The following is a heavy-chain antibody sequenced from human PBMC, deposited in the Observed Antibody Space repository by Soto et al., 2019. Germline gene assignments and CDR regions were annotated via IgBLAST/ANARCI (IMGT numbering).Heavy chain of an antibody. J-gene: IGHJ5*02. Sequence: SETLSLTCAVAGGSVNVYSYFWSWIRQPPGKGLEWLGYIHSSGGTFYNPSFESRATLSIDTSKNHFSLNLTSMTAADTAVYYCARRDTYWFDPWGQGIQVTVSS. CDR1: GGSVNVYSYF. CDR2: IHSSGGT. V-gene: IGHV4-61*03. CDR3: ARRDTYWFDP. D-gene: IGHD5-18*01.